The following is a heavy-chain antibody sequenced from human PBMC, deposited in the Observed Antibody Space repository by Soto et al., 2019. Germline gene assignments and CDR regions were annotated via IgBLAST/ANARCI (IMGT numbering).Heavy chain of an antibody. CDR1: GGSISSYY. V-gene: IGHV4-59*01. D-gene: IGHD6-13*01. J-gene: IGHJ4*02. CDR2: IYYSGST. CDR3: ARVDSSSWTYFDY. Sequence: SXTLCLTCTVSGGSISSYYWSWIRQPPVKGLEWIGYIYYSGSTNYNPSLKSRVTISVDTSKNQFSLKLSSVTAADTAVYYCARVDSSSWTYFDYWGQGTLVTVS.